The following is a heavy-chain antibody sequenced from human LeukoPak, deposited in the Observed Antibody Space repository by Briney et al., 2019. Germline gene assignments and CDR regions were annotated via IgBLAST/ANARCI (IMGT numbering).Heavy chain of an antibody. V-gene: IGHV4-59*01. J-gene: IGHJ4*02. D-gene: IGHD2-2*02. CDR1: GGSITNNY. Sequence: PSETLSLTCTVSGGSITNNYWCWIRQRQGQGMELNGYISYNRTTNYNPSHKCRVPMSLDTSKNQFSLKLTSVTTADPAVYYCARSGGIYTSPFDSWGQGALVTVSS. CDR2: ISYNRTT. CDR3: ARSGGIYTSPFDS.